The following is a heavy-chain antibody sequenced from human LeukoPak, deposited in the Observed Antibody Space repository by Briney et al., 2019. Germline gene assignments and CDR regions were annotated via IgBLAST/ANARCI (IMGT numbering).Heavy chain of an antibody. Sequence: ASVKVSCKASGDTFSSYAISWVRQAPGQGLEWMGRIIPILGIVNYAQKFQGRVTITTDESTSTAYMELSSLRSEDTAVYYCARDLLGYCSSTSCRFGYYYMDVWGKGTTVTVSS. CDR3: ARDLLGYCSSTSCRFGYYYMDV. V-gene: IGHV1-69*04. D-gene: IGHD2-2*01. CDR1: GDTFSSYA. J-gene: IGHJ6*03. CDR2: IIPILGIV.